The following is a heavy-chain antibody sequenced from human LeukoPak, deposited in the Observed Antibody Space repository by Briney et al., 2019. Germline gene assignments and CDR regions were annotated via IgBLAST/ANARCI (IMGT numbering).Heavy chain of an antibody. J-gene: IGHJ5*02. CDR3: ARSMVRGAPNWFDP. V-gene: IGHV1-8*01. CDR2: MNPNSGNT. CDR1: GYTFTSYD. D-gene: IGHD3-10*01. Sequence: ASVKVSCKASGYTFTSYDINWVRQATGQGLEWMGLMNPNSGNTGYAQKFQGRVTMTRNTSISTAYMELSSLRSEDTAVYYCARSMVRGAPNWFDPWGQGTLVTVSS.